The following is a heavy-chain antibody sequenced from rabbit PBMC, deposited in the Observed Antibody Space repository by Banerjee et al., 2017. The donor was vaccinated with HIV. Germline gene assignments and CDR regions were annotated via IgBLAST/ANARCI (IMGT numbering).Heavy chain of an antibody. V-gene: IGHV1S40*01. CDR2: IYAGSSGST. CDR1: GFTLSSYW. J-gene: IGHJ4*01. D-gene: IGHD4-1*01. CDR3: ARDLAGVTGWNFNL. Sequence: QSLEESGGDLVKPGASLTLTCTASGFTLSSYWMYWVRQTPGKGLEWIACIYAGSSGSTWYASWAKGRFTISKTSSTTVTLQMTSLTAADTATYFCARDLAGVTGWNFNLWGQGTLVTVS.